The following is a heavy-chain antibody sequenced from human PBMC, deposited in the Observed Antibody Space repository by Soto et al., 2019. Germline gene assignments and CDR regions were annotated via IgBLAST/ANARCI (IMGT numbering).Heavy chain of an antibody. J-gene: IGHJ2*01. V-gene: IGHV1-18*01. CDR2: INVYNGNT. CDR1: GYTFTNYG. CDR3: ARDPRGGSDEARYLDP. Sequence: ASVKVSCKASGYTFTNYGISWVRQAPGQGLEWMGWINVYNGNTKYAQKVQGRVTMTTDTSTSTAYMELRSLRSDDTAVYYCARDPRGGSDEARYLDPCGRGTTVTVSS. D-gene: IGHD1-26*01.